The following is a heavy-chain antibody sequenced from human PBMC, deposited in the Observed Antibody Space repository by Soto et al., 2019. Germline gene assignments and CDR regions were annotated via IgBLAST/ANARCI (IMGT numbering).Heavy chain of an antibody. D-gene: IGHD5-12*01. CDR1: GFTVSSNY. V-gene: IGHV3-53*01. CDR3: ARDQGPTTY. J-gene: IGHJ4*02. Sequence: EVQLVESGGGLIQPGGSLRLSCAASGFTVSSNYMTLVRQAPGKGLEWVSFIFSGGSTDYSDSVKGRFTISRDNSKNTLYLHMNSLRAEDTAVYYCARDQGPTTYWGQGTLVTVSS. CDR2: IFSGGST.